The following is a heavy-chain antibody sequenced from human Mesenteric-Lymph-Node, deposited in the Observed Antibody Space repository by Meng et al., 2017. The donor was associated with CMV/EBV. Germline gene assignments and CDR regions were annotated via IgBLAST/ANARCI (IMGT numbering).Heavy chain of an antibody. V-gene: IGHV4-34*01. D-gene: IGHD3-10*01. CDR1: FSGYY. CDR2: INHSGST. CDR3: AGRIIMVRGVIRGGWRWFDP. Sequence: FSGYYWTWIRQPPGKGLEWIGEINHSGSTNYHPSLKSRVTISVDMSKNQFSLKLSSVTAADTAVYYCAGRIIMVRGVIRGGWRWFDPWGQGTLVTVSS. J-gene: IGHJ5*02.